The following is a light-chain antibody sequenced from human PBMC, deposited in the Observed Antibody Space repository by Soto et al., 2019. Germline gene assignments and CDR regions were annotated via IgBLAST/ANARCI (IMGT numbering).Light chain of an antibody. CDR2: GAS. V-gene: IGKV1-9*01. Sequence: DIQLTQSPSFLSASVGDRVTISCRPSQGISDYLAWYQQKPGKAPKLLIYGASTLQSGVTSRVSSSESGTGFTRTISSLQPEDFATYDCQQFNAYPLTFGGGTKLQIK. CDR1: QGISDY. J-gene: IGKJ4*01. CDR3: QQFNAYPLT.